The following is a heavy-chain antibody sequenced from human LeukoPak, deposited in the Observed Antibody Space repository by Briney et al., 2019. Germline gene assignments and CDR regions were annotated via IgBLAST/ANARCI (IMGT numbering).Heavy chain of an antibody. D-gene: IGHD3-10*01. CDR1: GYTFTSYD. CDR2: MNPNSGNT. V-gene: IGHV1-8*01. Sequence: ASVKVSCKASGYTFTSYDINWVRQATGQGREWMGWMNPNSGNTGYAQKFQGRVTMTRNTSISTAYMELSSLRSEDTAVYYCARGQGFGELSYLNYWGQGTLVTVSS. J-gene: IGHJ4*02. CDR3: ARGQGFGELSYLNY.